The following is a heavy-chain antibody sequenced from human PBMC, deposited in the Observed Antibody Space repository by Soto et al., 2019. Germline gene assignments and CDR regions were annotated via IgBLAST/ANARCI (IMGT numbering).Heavy chain of an antibody. V-gene: IGHV3-30*18. CDR3: AKDISGYGDFDY. D-gene: IGHD4-17*01. CDR2: ISYDGSNK. CDR1: GFTFSSYG. Sequence: GGSLRLSCAASGFTFSSYGMHWVRQAPGKGLEWVAVISYDGSNKYYADSVKGRFTISRDNSKNTLYLQMNSLRAEDTAVYYCAKDISGYGDFDYWGQGTLVTVSS. J-gene: IGHJ4*02.